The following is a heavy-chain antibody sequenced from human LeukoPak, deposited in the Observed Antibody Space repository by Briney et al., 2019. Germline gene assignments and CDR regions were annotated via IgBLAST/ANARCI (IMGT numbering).Heavy chain of an antibody. Sequence: ASVKVSCKASGGTFSSYAISWVRQAPGQRLEWMGWINTGNGNTKYSQKFQGRVTIIRDTSASTTHMVLSSLRSEDTAVYYCARDRDSTGYYYVAYAFDIWGQGTMVTVSS. CDR2: INTGNGNT. V-gene: IGHV1-3*04. CDR1: GGTFSSYA. J-gene: IGHJ3*02. CDR3: ARDRDSTGYYYVAYAFDI. D-gene: IGHD3-22*01.